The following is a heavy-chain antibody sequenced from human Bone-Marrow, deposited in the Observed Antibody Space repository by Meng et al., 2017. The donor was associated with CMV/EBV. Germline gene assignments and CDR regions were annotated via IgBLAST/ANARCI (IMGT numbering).Heavy chain of an antibody. V-gene: IGHV3-7*03. D-gene: IGHD6-13*01. CDR3: ARGGAWYGN. CDR1: GFNLMDQS. CDR2: IKPHEGEK. J-gene: IGHJ4*02. Sequence: LSYACSGFNLMDQSMPWVRQAAGRGLESVSRIKPHEGEKDYVDSVKGQVTLSIDNANGALFLQMNSLRVEDTAFYYCARGGAWYGNWGPGTLVTVSS.